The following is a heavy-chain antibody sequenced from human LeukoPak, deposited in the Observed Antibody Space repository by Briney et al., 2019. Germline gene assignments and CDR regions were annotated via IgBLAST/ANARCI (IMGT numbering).Heavy chain of an antibody. J-gene: IGHJ5*02. D-gene: IGHD3-16*02. Sequence: SETLSLTCTVSGYSISSGYYWGWIRQPPVKGLEWIGSIYHSGSAYYNPSLKSRVTISVDTSKNQFSLKLSSVTAADTAVYYCARDENGYVWGSFRAWGQGTLVTVSS. CDR2: IYHSGSA. CDR3: ARDENGYVWGSFRA. V-gene: IGHV4-38-2*02. CDR1: GYSISSGYY.